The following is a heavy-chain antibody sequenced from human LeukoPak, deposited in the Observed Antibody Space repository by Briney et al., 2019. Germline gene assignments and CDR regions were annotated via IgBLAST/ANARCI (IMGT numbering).Heavy chain of an antibody. CDR1: GGSINTYY. CDR3: ARGNSSSSCDY. J-gene: IGHJ4*02. Sequence: PSETLSLTCTVSGGSINTYYWNWLRQPAGKGLEWLGRIYTNGSTNYNPSLKSRVSISIDKSKNQFSLRLSSVTAADTAVYYCARGNSSSSCDYWGQGTLVTVSS. CDR2: IYTNGST. D-gene: IGHD6-6*01. V-gene: IGHV4-4*07.